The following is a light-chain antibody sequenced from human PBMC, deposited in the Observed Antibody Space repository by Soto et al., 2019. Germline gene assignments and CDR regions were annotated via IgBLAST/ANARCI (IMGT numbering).Light chain of an antibody. Sequence: DIQMTQSPSSLSASVGDRVTITCRASQDINNYLAWYQQKPGKVPKLLIYGASTLHSGGPPRFSGSGSGTDFTPTITRLQPRDGATDYDQTYNCAPLTTGGGTNVE. V-gene: IGKV1-27*01. CDR1: QDINNY. CDR2: GAS. J-gene: IGKJ4*01. CDR3: QTYNCAPLT.